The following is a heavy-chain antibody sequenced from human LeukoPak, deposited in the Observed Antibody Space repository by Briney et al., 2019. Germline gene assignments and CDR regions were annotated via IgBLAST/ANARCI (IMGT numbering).Heavy chain of an antibody. J-gene: IGHJ4*02. D-gene: IGHD2-21*02. CDR2: INHSGST. CDR3: ARGGRVVTAIDY. V-gene: IGHV4-34*01. CDR1: GGSFSGYY. Sequence: SETLSLTCAVYGGSFSGYYWSWIRQPPGKGLEWIGEINHSGSTNHNPSLKSRVTISVDTSKNQFSLKLSSVTAADTAVYYCARGGRVVTAIDYWGQGTLVTVSS.